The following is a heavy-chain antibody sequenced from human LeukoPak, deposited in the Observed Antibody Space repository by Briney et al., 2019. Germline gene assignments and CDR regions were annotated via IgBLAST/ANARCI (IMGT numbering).Heavy chain of an antibody. CDR3: ARSPDYGDYEGLEWTFDY. CDR1: GGSISSYY. Sequence: SETLSLTCTVSGGSISSYYWSWIRQPPGKGLEWIGYIYYSGSTNYNPSLKSRVTISVDTSKNQFSLKLSSVTAADTAVYYCARSPDYGDYEGLEWTFDYWGQGTLVTVSS. J-gene: IGHJ4*02. D-gene: IGHD4-17*01. V-gene: IGHV4-59*08. CDR2: IYYSGST.